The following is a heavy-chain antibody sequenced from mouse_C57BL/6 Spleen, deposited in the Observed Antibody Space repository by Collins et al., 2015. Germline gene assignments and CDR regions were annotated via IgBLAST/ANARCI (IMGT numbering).Heavy chain of an antibody. J-gene: IGHJ2*01. D-gene: IGHD2-14*01. Sequence: EVKLVESGGGLVKPGGSLKLSCAASGFTFSSYAMSWVRQTPEKRLEWVASISSGGSTYYPDSVKGRFTISRDNARNILYLQMSSLRSEDTAMYYCARNYRDYFDYWGQGTTLTVSS. CDR1: GFTFSSYA. CDR2: ISSGGST. CDR3: ARNYRDYFDY. V-gene: IGHV5-6-5*01.